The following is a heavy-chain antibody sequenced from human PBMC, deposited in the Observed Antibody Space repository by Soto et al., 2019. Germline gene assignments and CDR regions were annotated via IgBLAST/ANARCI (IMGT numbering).Heavy chain of an antibody. CDR1: GFTVSSNY. Sequence: GGSLRLSCAASGFTVSSNYMSWVRQAPGKGLEWVSVIYSGGSTYYADSVKGRFTISRDNSKNTLYLQMNSLRAEDTAVYYCARDQELTANPTGYYSLDYWGQGTLVTVSS. D-gene: IGHD3-9*01. J-gene: IGHJ4*02. CDR2: IYSGGST. CDR3: ARDQELTANPTGYYSLDY. V-gene: IGHV3-66*01.